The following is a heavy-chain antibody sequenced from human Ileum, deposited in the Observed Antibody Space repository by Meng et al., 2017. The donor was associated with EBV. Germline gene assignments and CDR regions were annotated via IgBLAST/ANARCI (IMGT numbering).Heavy chain of an antibody. J-gene: IGHJ4*02. CDR1: GGSISSSNR. CDR3: ARESYSDSSGYYSLDY. CDR2: IHHTEST. D-gene: IGHD3-22*01. Sequence: QVRRRGPGPGLVKRSGTVSLTCAVSGGSISSSNRWSWVRQAPGKGLEWIGEIHHTESTNYNPSLKSRVTISVDKSKNQFSLKLSSVTAADTAVYYCARESYSDSSGYYSLDYWGQGSLVTVSS. V-gene: IGHV4-4*02.